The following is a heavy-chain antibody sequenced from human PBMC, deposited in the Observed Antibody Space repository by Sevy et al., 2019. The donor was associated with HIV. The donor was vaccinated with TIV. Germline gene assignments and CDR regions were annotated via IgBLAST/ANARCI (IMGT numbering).Heavy chain of an antibody. V-gene: IGHV1-8*01. Sequence: ASVKVSCKASGYTFTSYDINWVRQATGQGLEWMGWMNPNSGNTGYAQKFQGRVTMTRNTSISTAYMELGSLRSGDTAVYYCACAYYYDGAFDIWGQGTMVTVSS. J-gene: IGHJ3*02. CDR2: MNPNSGNT. CDR3: ACAYYYDGAFDI. D-gene: IGHD3-22*01. CDR1: GYTFTSYD.